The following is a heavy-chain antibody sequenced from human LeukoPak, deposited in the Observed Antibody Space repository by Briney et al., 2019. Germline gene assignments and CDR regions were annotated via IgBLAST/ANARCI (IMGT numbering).Heavy chain of an antibody. J-gene: IGHJ4*02. Sequence: PGGSLRLSCAASGFTFSSYSMNWVRQAPGKGLEWVSSISSSSSYIYYAYSVKGRFTISRDNAKNSLYLQMNSLRAEDTAVYYCASSYYDFWSGYPPPGSFDYWGQGTLVTVSS. V-gene: IGHV3-21*01. D-gene: IGHD3-3*01. CDR2: ISSSSSYI. CDR3: ASSYYDFWSGYPPPGSFDY. CDR1: GFTFSSYS.